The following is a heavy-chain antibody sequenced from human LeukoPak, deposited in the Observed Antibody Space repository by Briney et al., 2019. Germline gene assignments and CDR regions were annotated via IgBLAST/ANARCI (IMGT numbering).Heavy chain of an antibody. Sequence: GAALRLSRADSGFSFSSYAMSWVRQAPRKGLEWVSAISVIGGSTYYADSVKGPVTISRDNSKSTLYLQMYRLRAGDTAVYYCAKARSGWYRGGIDNWGAGALVTVSS. J-gene: IGHJ4*02. CDR3: AKARSGWYRGGIDN. CDR1: GFSFSSYA. V-gene: IGHV3-23*01. CDR2: ISVIGGST. D-gene: IGHD6-19*01.